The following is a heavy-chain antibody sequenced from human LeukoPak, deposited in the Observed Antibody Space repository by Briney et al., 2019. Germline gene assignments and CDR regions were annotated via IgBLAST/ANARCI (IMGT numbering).Heavy chain of an antibody. Sequence: PAGGSLRLSCAASGFTVSSNHMSWVRQAPGKGLEWVSLIYTGGSTYYADSVKGRFTISRDNSKNTLYLQMNSLRAEDTAVYYCARHIFSSVATYYFDYWGQGTLVTVSS. V-gene: IGHV3-53*01. J-gene: IGHJ4*02. CDR2: IYTGGST. D-gene: IGHD2-2*01. CDR1: GFTVSSNH. CDR3: ARHIFSSVATYYFDY.